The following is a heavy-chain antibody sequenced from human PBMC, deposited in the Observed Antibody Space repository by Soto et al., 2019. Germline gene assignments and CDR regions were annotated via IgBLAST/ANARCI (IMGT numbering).Heavy chain of an antibody. CDR1: GFTFDDYA. V-gene: IGHV3-9*01. Sequence: GGSLRLSCAASGFTFDDYAMHWVRQAPGKGLEWVSGISWNSGSIGYADSVKGRFTISGDNAKNSLYLQMKSLGAEDTALYYCAKGGGLDITMVRGARPYYYYMDVWGKGTTVTVSS. D-gene: IGHD3-10*01. CDR3: AKGGGLDITMVRGARPYYYYMDV. CDR2: ISWNSGSI. J-gene: IGHJ6*03.